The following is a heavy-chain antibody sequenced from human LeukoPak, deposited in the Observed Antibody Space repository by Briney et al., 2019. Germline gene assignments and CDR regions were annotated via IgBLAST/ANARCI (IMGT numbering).Heavy chain of an antibody. CDR1: GFTFTTYA. J-gene: IGHJ4*02. V-gene: IGHV3-23*01. CDR3: AKSQSLERRGYCHY. Sequence: GGSLRLSCAASGFTFTTYAMSWVRQAPGKGLEWVSSLANDGGSTYYADSVKGRFTISRDNSKNTVYLQMTSLRAEDSAGYCCAKSQSLERRGYCHYWPQRPL. D-gene: IGHD1-1*01. CDR2: LANDGGST.